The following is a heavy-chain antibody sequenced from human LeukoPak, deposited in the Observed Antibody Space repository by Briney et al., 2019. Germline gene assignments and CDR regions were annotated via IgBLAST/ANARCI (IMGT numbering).Heavy chain of an antibody. J-gene: IGHJ4*02. CDR3: ARGSYYDSSGYPY. Sequence: GGSLRLSCAASGFTFSSYEMNWVRQAPGKGLEWVSYISSSGSTIYYADSVKGRFTISRDNAKNSLYLQVNSLRAEDTAVYYCARGSYYDSSGYPYWGQGTLVTVSS. V-gene: IGHV3-48*03. D-gene: IGHD3-22*01. CDR2: ISSSGSTI. CDR1: GFTFSSYE.